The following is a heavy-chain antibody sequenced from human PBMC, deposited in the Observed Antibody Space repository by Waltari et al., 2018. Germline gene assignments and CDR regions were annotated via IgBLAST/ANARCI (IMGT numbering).Heavy chain of an antibody. J-gene: IGHJ6*02. CDR2: TDYSWST. Sequence: QVQLQESGPGLVKPSETLSLTCTVSGGSISSYYWSWIRQPPGKGLEWNGYTDYSWSTNSNPSLKSRVTISVDTSKNQCSLKLSSVTAADTAVYYCARGYSYGSYYYYGMDVWGQGTTVTVSS. V-gene: IGHV4-59*01. D-gene: IGHD5-18*01. CDR3: ARGYSYGSYYYYGMDV. CDR1: GGSISSYY.